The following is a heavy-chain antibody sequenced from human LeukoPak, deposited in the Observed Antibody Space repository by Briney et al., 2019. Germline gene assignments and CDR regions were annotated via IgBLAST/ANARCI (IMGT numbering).Heavy chain of an antibody. J-gene: IGHJ6*02. CDR1: GFIFSSYG. Sequence: SGRSLRLSCAASGFIFSSYGMHWVRQAPGKGLEWVAVIWYDGSNKYYADSVKGRFTISRDNSKNTLYVQMNSLRVEDTAVYYCARDREMYYYYGMDVWGQGTMVTVSS. CDR2: IWYDGSNK. V-gene: IGHV3-33*01. D-gene: IGHD5-24*01. CDR3: ARDREMYYYYGMDV.